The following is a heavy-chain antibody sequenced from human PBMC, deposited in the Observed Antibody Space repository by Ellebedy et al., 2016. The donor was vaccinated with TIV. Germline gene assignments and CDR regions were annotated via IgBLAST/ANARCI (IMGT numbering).Heavy chain of an antibody. J-gene: IGHJ4*02. CDR2: IGVSVAT. CDR1: GFTFSNYD. CDR3: ARGPHSSAWYPLDY. D-gene: IGHD6-19*01. V-gene: IGHV3-13*01. Sequence: GESLKISCAASGFTFSNYDMHWVRQPTGKGLEWVSGIGVSVATYYPGSVKGRFTISRETAKNSLYLQMNSLRVGDTAVYYCARGPHSSAWYPLDYWGQGTLVTVSS.